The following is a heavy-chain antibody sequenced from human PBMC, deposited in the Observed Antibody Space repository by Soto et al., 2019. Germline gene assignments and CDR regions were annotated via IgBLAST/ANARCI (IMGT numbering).Heavy chain of an antibody. J-gene: IGHJ4*02. CDR3: AKDKGIALNLFDY. V-gene: IGHV3-9*01. D-gene: IGHD6-13*01. Sequence: EVQLVESGGGLVQPGRSLRLSCAASGFTFDDYAMHWVRQAPGKGLEWVSGISWNSGRIGYADPVKGRFTLSRDNAKNSLYLQMNSLGAEDTALYYCAKDKGIALNLFDYGGQGTLVTVSS. CDR2: ISWNSGRI. CDR1: GFTFDDYA.